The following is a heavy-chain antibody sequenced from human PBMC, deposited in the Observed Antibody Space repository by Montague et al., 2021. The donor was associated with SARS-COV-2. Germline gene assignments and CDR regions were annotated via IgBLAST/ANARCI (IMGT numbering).Heavy chain of an antibody. Sequence: SLRLSCAASGFTFSNYAMHWVRQAPGKGLEWVAVISYDGSNKYYADSVKGRFTISRDNSKNTLYLQMNSLRAEDTAVYYCARDKGLKRITGTHGFGYYYGMDVWGQGTTVTVSS. J-gene: IGHJ6*02. CDR2: ISYDGSNK. CDR1: GFTFSNYA. CDR3: ARDKGLKRITGTHGFGYYYGMDV. V-gene: IGHV3-30-3*01. D-gene: IGHD1-7*01.